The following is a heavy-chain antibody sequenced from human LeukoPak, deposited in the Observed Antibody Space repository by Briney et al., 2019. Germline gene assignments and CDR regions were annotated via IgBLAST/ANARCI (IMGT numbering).Heavy chain of an antibody. CDR1: RFTFSNYW. D-gene: IGHD2-21*02. V-gene: IGHV3-7*01. CDR3: AKWGPYCVGDYCPALDS. J-gene: IGHJ4*02. Sequence: PGGSLRLSCVAPRFTFSNYWMSWVRQAPGKGLEWVANINQDGSKKRYADSMKGRFTISRDNAKKSLYLQLNSLRAEDTAVYYCAKWGPYCVGDYCPALDSWGPGTLVTVSS. CDR2: INQDGSKK.